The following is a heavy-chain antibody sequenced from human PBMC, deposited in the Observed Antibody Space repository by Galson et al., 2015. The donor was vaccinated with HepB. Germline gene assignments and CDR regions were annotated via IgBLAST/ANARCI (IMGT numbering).Heavy chain of an antibody. J-gene: IGHJ4*02. V-gene: IGHV3-9*01. Sequence: SLRLSCAASGFSFHDYAMHWLRQAPGKGLEWVAGIRWNSEIIGYGDSVKGRFTISRDNAKDSLYLQMNSLRPEDTALYSCAKDMGGAGELFFDWWGQGTLVTVSS. CDR1: GFSFHDYA. CDR2: IRWNSEII. D-gene: IGHD3-16*01. CDR3: AKDMGGAGELFFDW.